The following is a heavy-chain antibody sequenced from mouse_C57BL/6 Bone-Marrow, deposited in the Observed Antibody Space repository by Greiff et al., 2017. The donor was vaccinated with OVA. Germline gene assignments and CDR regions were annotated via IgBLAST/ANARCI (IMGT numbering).Heavy chain of an antibody. CDR2: IYPSDSET. V-gene: IGHV1-61*01. D-gene: IGHD2-4*01. CDR1: GYTFTSYW. CDR3: ARRTYDYDGFAY. Sequence: QVQLQQPGAELVRHGSSVKLSCKASGYTFTSYWMDWVKQRPGQGLEWIGNIYPSDSETHYNQKFKDKATLTVDKSSSTAYMQLSSLTSEDSAVYYCARRTYDYDGFAYWGQGTLVTVSA. J-gene: IGHJ3*01.